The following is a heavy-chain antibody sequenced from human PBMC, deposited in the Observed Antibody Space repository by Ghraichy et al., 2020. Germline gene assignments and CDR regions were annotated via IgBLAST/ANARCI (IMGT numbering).Heavy chain of an antibody. D-gene: IGHD2-2*01. CDR1: GFTVSSNY. Sequence: GGSLRLSCAASGFTVSSNYMSWVRQAPGKGLEWVSVIYSGGSTYYADSVKGRFTISRDNSKNTLYLQMNSLRAEDTAVYYCATHNQFVVVPAAYYYYYMDVWGKGTTVTVSS. CDR2: IYSGGST. CDR3: ATHNQFVVVPAAYYYYYMDV. J-gene: IGHJ6*03. V-gene: IGHV3-66*01.